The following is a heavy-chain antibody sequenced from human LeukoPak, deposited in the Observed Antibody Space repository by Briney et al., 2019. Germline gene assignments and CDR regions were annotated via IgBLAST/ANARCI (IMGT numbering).Heavy chain of an antibody. J-gene: IGHJ4*02. D-gene: IGHD3-22*01. Sequence: ASVKVSCKASGYTFTGYYMHWVRQAPGQGLEWMGWINPNSGGTNYAQKFQGRVTMTRDTSISTAYMELSRLRSDDTAVYYCARGFSSGYYYSGYWGQGTLVTVSS. CDR3: ARGFSSGYYYSGY. CDR1: GYTFTGYY. V-gene: IGHV1-2*02. CDR2: INPNSGGT.